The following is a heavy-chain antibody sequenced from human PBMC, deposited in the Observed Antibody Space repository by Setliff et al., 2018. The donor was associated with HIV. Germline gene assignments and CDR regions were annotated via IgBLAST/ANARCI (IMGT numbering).Heavy chain of an antibody. CDR2: IKSKTDGGTT. D-gene: IGHD3-10*01. Sequence: GGSLRLSCAASGFTFSNAWMSWVRQAPGKGLEWVGRIKSKTDGGTTDYAAPVKGRFTITRDNSKNTLYLQMNSLRAEDTAVYYCAKDRDERWFGELLSPFTFDYWGQGTLVTVSS. V-gene: IGHV3-15*01. CDR3: AKDRDERWFGELLSPFTFDY. CDR1: GFTFSNAW. J-gene: IGHJ4*02.